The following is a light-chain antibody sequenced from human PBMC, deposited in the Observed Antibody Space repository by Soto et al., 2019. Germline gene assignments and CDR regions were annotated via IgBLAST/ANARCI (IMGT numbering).Light chain of an antibody. Sequence: DIVLTQSPGTLSLSPGERATLSCRASQNVATQFFTWYQQRPGQAPRVLIYATSTRATGIPDRFSGSGSGTDFTLTISRLEPQDFAVYYCQQYTYSSGYTFGQGTKLEI. CDR2: ATS. V-gene: IGKV3-20*01. J-gene: IGKJ2*01. CDR3: QQYTYSSGYT. CDR1: QNVATQF.